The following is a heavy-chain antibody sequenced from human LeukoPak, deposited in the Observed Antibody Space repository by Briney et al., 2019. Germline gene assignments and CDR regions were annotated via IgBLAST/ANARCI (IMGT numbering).Heavy chain of an antibody. CDR3: ARDNLDMVRGVMPFNDY. J-gene: IGHJ4*02. D-gene: IGHD3-10*01. V-gene: IGHV3-23*01. CDR1: GFTFSSYA. Sequence: QPGGSLRLSCAASGFTFSSYAMSWVRQAPGKGLEWVSVISGSGGSTDYADPVKGRFTISRDNAKNSLYLQMNSLRAEDTAVYYCARDNLDMVRGVMPFNDYWGQGTLVTVSS. CDR2: ISGSGGST.